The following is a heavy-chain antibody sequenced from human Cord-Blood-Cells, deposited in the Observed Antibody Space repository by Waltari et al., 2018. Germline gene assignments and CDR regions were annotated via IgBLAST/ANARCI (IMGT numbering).Heavy chain of an antibody. J-gene: IGHJ3*02. CDR1: GFTFSSYS. CDR2: ISSCSSYR. Sequence: EVQLVESGGGLVKPGGSLRLSGAASGFTFSSYSMNWVRQGPGKGLEWVSSISSCSSYRYYADSVKGRFTISRDNAKNSLYLQMNSLRAEDTAVYYCARERTGTRAFDIWGQGTMVTVSS. V-gene: IGHV3-21*01. CDR3: ARERTGTRAFDI. D-gene: IGHD1-7*01.